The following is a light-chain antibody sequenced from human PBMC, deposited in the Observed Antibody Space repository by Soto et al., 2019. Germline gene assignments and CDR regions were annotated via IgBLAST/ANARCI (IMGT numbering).Light chain of an antibody. CDR1: QNIRNY. Sequence: DIQMTPSPSSLSASVGDRVTITCRARQNIRNYLNWYQQTPGKAPKLPIYGAYNLQTGVPSRFIGNVSWAYFTLTISSLEPEDFATYFCQQSSSTPYTFGQGTMLESK. V-gene: IGKV1-39*01. J-gene: IGKJ2*01. CDR2: GAY. CDR3: QQSSSTPYT.